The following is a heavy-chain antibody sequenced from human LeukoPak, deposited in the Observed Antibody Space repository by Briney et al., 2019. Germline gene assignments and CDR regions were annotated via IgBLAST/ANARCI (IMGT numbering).Heavy chain of an antibody. V-gene: IGHV3-30*02. CDR1: GFTFSSYG. Sequence: GGSLRLSCAASGFTFSSYGMHWVRQAPGKGLEWVAFIRYDGSNKYYADSVKGRFTISRDNSKNTLYLQMNSLRAEDTAVYYCARDRIPGYSSGGFDPWGQGTLVTVSS. CDR3: ARDRIPGYSSGGFDP. CDR2: IRYDGSNK. D-gene: IGHD6-19*01. J-gene: IGHJ5*02.